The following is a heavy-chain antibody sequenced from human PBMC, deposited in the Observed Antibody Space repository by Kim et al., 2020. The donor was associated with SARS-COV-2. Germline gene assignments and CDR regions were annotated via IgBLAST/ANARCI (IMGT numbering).Heavy chain of an antibody. V-gene: IGHV3-74*01. CDR3: ARGQTHLDY. J-gene: IGHJ4*02. Sequence: GRSTRYADSVKGRFTNSRDSAKNTLDLQMNRLRAEESAVYYCARGQTHLDYWGQGTLVTVSS. CDR2: GRST.